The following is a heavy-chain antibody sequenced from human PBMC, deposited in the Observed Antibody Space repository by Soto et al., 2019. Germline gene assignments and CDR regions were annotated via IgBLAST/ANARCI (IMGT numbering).Heavy chain of an antibody. J-gene: IGHJ4*02. CDR3: AKDLAHSGYPGGYYFDY. CDR1: GFTFSSYG. V-gene: IGHV3-30*18. CDR2: ISYDGSNK. D-gene: IGHD5-12*01. Sequence: PGGSLRLSCAASGFTFSSYGMHWVRQAPGKGLEWVAVISYDGSNKYYADSVKGRFTISRDNSKNTLYLQMNSLRAEDTAVYYCAKDLAHSGYPGGYYFDYWGQGTLVTVSS.